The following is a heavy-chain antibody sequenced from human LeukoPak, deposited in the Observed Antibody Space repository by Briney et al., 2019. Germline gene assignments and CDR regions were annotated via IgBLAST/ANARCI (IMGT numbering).Heavy chain of an antibody. CDR2: IRYDGSNK. Sequence: GGSLRLSCAASGFTFSSYGMHWVRQAPGKGLEWVTFIRYDGSNKYYTDSVKGRFTISRDNSKNTLYLQMNSLRAEDTAVYYCATWSLDGYYFDYWGQGTLVTVSS. J-gene: IGHJ4*02. V-gene: IGHV3-30*02. D-gene: IGHD2-15*01. CDR1: GFTFSSYG. CDR3: ATWSLDGYYFDY.